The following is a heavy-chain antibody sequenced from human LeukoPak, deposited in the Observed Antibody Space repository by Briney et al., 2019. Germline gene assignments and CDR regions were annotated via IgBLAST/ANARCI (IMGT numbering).Heavy chain of an antibody. D-gene: IGHD2-2*01. Sequence: SETLSLTCAVYGGSFSGYYWSWIRQPPGKGLEWIGEINHSGSTNYNPSLKSRVTISVDTSKNQFSLKLSSVTAADTAVYYCARGSPCCSSTSCYVRWFDPWGQGTLVTVSS. CDR2: INHSGST. V-gene: IGHV4-34*01. CDR1: GGSFSGYY. J-gene: IGHJ5*02. CDR3: ARGSPCCSSTSCYVRWFDP.